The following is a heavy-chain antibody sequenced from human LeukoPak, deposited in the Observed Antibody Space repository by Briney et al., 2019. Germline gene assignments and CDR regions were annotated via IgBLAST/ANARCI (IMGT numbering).Heavy chain of an antibody. CDR1: GFTFSIYW. D-gene: IGHD6-19*01. CDR3: AKDLLQWLAYFDY. CDR2: INSDGSST. Sequence: GGSLRLSCAASGFTFSIYWMHWVRQAPGKGLVWVSRINSDGSSTSYADSVKGRFTISRDNSKNTLYLQMNSLRAEDTAVYYCAKDLLQWLAYFDYWGQGTLVTVSS. V-gene: IGHV3-74*01. J-gene: IGHJ4*02.